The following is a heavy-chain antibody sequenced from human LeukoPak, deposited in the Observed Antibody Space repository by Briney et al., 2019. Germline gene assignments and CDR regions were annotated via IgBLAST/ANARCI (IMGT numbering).Heavy chain of an antibody. CDR3: ATSALFYGSGSYNNWFDP. CDR1: GYSFTSYW. CDR2: IDHSDSYT. J-gene: IGHJ5*02. D-gene: IGHD3-10*01. Sequence: GESLRISCKGSGYSFTSYWISWVRQMPGKGLEWMGRIDHSDSYTNYSPSFQGHVTISADKSISTAYLQWSSLKASDTAMYYCATSALFYGSGSYNNWFDPWGQGTLVTVSS. V-gene: IGHV5-10-1*01.